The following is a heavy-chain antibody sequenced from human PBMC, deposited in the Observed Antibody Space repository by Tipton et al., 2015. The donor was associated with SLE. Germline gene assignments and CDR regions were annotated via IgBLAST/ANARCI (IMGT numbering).Heavy chain of an antibody. D-gene: IGHD3-22*01. CDR2: INHSGST. CDR1: GGSFSGYY. V-gene: IGHV4-34*01. Sequence: TLSLTCAVYGGSFSGYYWSWIRQPPGKGLEWIGEINHSGSTNDNPSLKSRVTISVDTSKNQFSLKLSSVTAADTAVYYCAREGSSGYCPNCRDAFDIWGQGTMVTVSS. J-gene: IGHJ3*02. CDR3: AREGSSGYCPNCRDAFDI.